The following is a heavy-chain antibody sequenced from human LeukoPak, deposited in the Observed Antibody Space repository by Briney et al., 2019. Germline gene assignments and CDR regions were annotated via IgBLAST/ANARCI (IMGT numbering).Heavy chain of an antibody. V-gene: IGHV4-4*07. CDR2: IYTSGST. J-gene: IGHJ3*02. Sequence: PSETLSHTCTVSGGSISSYYWSWIRQPAGKGREWIGRIYTSGSTNYNPSLKSRVTMSVDTSKNQFSLKLSSVTAADTAVYYCAREKSSGWYGDAFDIWGQGTMVTASS. CDR3: AREKSSGWYGDAFDI. D-gene: IGHD6-19*01. CDR1: GGSISSYY.